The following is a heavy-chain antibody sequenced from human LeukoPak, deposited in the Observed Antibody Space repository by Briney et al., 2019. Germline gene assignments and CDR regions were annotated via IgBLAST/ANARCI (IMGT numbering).Heavy chain of an antibody. Sequence: PGGSLRLSCAASGFTFNSYGMHWVRQAPGKGLEWVAVISYDGSNKYYADSVKGRFTISRDNSKNTLYLQMNSLRAEDTAVYYCAKGFRVATTHFDYWGQGTLVTVSS. V-gene: IGHV3-30*18. D-gene: IGHD5-12*01. CDR2: ISYDGSNK. CDR3: AKGFRVATTHFDY. J-gene: IGHJ4*02. CDR1: GFTFNSYG.